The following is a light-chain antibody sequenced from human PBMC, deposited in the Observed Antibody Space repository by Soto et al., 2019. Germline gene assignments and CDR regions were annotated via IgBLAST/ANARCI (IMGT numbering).Light chain of an antibody. CDR3: QQRSNWPPWT. V-gene: IGKV3-11*01. J-gene: IGKJ1*01. CDR1: QSVSSY. Sequence: EIVLTHSPATLSLSQGEIATLSCRASQSVSSYLAWYQQKPGQAPRLLIYDASNRATGIPARFSGSGSGTDFTLTISSLEPEDFAVYYCQQRSNWPPWTFGQGTKVDIK. CDR2: DAS.